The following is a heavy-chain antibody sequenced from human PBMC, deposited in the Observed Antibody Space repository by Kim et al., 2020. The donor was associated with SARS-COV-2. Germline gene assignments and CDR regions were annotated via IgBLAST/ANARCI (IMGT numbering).Heavy chain of an antibody. Sequence: SETLSLTCSVSRDSISGYYWSWIRQPPGQGLEWIGYIYYSGTTRYNPSLKSRVTISVDTSKNQFSLKLNSMSAADTAVYYCARGGNYDSTNWFDPWGQGTLVTVSS. V-gene: IGHV4-59*01. D-gene: IGHD3-22*01. CDR2: IYYSGTT. J-gene: IGHJ5*02. CDR3: ARGGNYDSTNWFDP. CDR1: RDSISGYY.